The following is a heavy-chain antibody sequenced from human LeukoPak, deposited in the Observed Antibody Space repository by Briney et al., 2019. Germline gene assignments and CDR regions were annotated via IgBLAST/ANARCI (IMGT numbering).Heavy chain of an antibody. V-gene: IGHV4-4*07. Sequence: PSETLSLTCTVSGGSISSYYWSWIRQPAGKGLEWIGRIYTSGSTNYNPSLKSRVTMSVDTSKNQFSLKLSSATAADTAVYYCAREEGIGYCSSTSCYKGGSFDPWGQGTLVTVSS. CDR1: GGSISSYY. CDR3: AREEGIGYCSSTSCYKGGSFDP. J-gene: IGHJ5*02. D-gene: IGHD2-2*02. CDR2: IYTSGST.